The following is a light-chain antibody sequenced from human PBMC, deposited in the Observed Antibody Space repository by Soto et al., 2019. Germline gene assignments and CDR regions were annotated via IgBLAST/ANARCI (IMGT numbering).Light chain of an antibody. CDR1: SSNIGAGYD. CDR2: GNS. J-gene: IGLJ3*02. V-gene: IGLV1-40*01. Sequence: QSVLTQPPSVSGAPGQRVTISCNGSSSNIGAGYDVHWYQQLPGTAPKLLIYGNSNRPSGVPDRFSGSKSGTSASLAITGLQAEDEADYYCQSYDSSLSGWGVFGGGTKLTVL. CDR3: QSYDSSLSGWGV.